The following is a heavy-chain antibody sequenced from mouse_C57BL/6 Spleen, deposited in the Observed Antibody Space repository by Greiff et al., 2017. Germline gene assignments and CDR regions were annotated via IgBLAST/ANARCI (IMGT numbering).Heavy chain of an antibody. V-gene: IGHV5-9-1*02. CDR1: GFTFSSYA. Sequence: EVMLVESGEGLVKPGGSLKLSCAASGFTFSSYAMSWVRQTPEKRLEWVAYISSGGDYIYYADTVKGRFTISRDNARNTLYLQMSSLKSEDTAMYYCTRASDDYDPSGFDYWGQGTTLTVSS. D-gene: IGHD2-4*01. J-gene: IGHJ2*01. CDR3: TRASDDYDPSGFDY. CDR2: ISSGGDYI.